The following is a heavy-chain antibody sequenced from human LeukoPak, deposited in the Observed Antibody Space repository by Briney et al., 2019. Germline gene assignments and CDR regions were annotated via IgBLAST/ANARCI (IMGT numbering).Heavy chain of an antibody. CDR2: ISSSGSTI. V-gene: IGHV3-11*04. CDR3: ASIGAAHYFYYYMDV. D-gene: IGHD1-26*01. Sequence: PGGSLRLSCAASGFTFSDYYMSWIRQAPAKGLEWVSYISSSGSTIYYADSVKGRFTISRDNAKNSLYLQMNSLRAEDTAVYYCASIGAAHYFYYYMDVWGKGTTVTVSS. J-gene: IGHJ6*03. CDR1: GFTFSDYY.